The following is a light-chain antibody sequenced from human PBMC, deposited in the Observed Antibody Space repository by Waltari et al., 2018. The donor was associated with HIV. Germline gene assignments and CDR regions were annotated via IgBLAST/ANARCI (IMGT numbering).Light chain of an antibody. CDR3: QAWDRSTVI. CDR1: KLGQKY. CDR2: EDS. Sequence: YELTQPPSVSVSPGQTANITCSGDKLGQKYAHWYQQKSGQSPVLLIYEDSKRRSGIPERFSGSISGDTATLTISGTQAEDEADYHCQAWDRSTVIFAGGSKLTVL. V-gene: IGLV3-1*01. J-gene: IGLJ2*01.